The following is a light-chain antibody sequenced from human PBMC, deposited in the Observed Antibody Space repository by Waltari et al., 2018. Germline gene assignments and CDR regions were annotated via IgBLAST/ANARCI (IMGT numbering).Light chain of an antibody. CDR1: QSVSSTY. J-gene: IGKJ5*01. CDR2: AAS. CDR3: QHYDTSPSIT. Sequence: EIVLTQSPGTLFLSPGERVTLSCRASQSVSSTYLAWYQHKPGQAPRVLIYAASSRAPGILDRFSGSGSGTDFTLTISRLEPEDFAVYYCQHYDTSPSITFGQGTRLEI. V-gene: IGKV3-20*01.